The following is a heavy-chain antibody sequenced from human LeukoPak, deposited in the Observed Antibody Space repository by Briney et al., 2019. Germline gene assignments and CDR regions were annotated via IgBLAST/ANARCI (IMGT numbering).Heavy chain of an antibody. CDR1: GFTFSSYD. D-gene: IGHD2-21*02. Sequence: GGSLRLSCAASGFTFSSYDMHWVRHTTGKGLEWVSVIDTAGDTYYPGSVKDRFTISRENAKNSFYLQMNSLRAGDTAVYYCAREGFCGGDCPGYFDLWGRGTLVTVSS. CDR2: IDTAGDT. CDR3: AREGFCGGDCPGYFDL. J-gene: IGHJ2*01. V-gene: IGHV3-13*04.